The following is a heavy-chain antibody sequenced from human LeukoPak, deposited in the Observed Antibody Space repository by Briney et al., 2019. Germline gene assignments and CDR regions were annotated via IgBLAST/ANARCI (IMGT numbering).Heavy chain of an antibody. V-gene: IGHV4-39*01. Sequence: SETLSLTCTVSGGSISSGSYYWGWIRQPPGKGLEWIGSIYYSGSTYYNPSLKSRVTISVDTSKNQFSLKLSSVTAADTAVYYCARRGLAGPPDYWGQGTLVTVSS. CDR1: GGSISSGSYY. J-gene: IGHJ4*02. CDR3: ARRGLAGPPDY. CDR2: IYYSGST. D-gene: IGHD6-13*01.